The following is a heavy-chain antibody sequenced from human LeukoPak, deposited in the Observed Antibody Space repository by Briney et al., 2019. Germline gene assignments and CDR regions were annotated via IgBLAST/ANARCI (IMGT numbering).Heavy chain of an antibody. J-gene: IGHJ4*02. CDR2: ISAYNGNT. V-gene: IGHV1-18*01. D-gene: IGHD1-26*01. Sequence: ASVKVSCKASGYTFTSYGLSWVRQAPGQGLEWMGWISAYNGNTNYAQKLQGRVTMTTDTSTSTAYMELRSLRSDDTAVYYCARDWIVGATDLGGYWGQGTLVTVSS. CDR3: ARDWIVGATDLGGY. CDR1: GYTFTSYG.